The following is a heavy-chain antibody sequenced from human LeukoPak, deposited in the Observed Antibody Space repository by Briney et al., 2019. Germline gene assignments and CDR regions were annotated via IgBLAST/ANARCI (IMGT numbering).Heavy chain of an antibody. CDR3: AGDRVPYYYDSSGQTLAY. CDR1: GYTFTSYG. D-gene: IGHD3-22*01. Sequence: ASVKVSCKASGYTFTSYGISWVRQAPGQGLEWMGWISAYNGNTNYAQELQGRVTMTTDTSTSTAYMELRSLRSDDTAVYYCAGDRVPYYYDSSGQTLAYWGQGTLVTVSS. V-gene: IGHV1-18*01. J-gene: IGHJ4*02. CDR2: ISAYNGNT.